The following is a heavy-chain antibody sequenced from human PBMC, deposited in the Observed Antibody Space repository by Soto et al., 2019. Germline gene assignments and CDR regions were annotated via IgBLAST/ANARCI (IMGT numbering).Heavy chain of an antibody. J-gene: IGHJ4*02. D-gene: IGHD3-10*01. CDR1: GGSISSSSYY. Sequence: PSETLSLTCTVSGGSISSSSYYWGWIRQPPGKGLEWIGSIYYSGSTYYNPSLKSRVTISVDTSKNQFSLKLSSVTAADTAVYYCARPTNAYGSGNYFDYWGQGTLVTVSS. V-gene: IGHV4-39*01. CDR2: IYYSGST. CDR3: ARPTNAYGSGNYFDY.